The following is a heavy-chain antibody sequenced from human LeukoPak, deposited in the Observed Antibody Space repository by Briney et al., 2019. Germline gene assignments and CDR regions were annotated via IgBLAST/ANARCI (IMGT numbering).Heavy chain of an antibody. CDR1: GGSISSSSYY. Sequence: PSETLSLTCTVSGGSISSSSYYWGWIRQPPGKGLEWIGSIYYSGSTYYNPSLKSRVTISVDTSKNQFSLRLSSVTAADTAVYYCARKSGSYYGPFDSWGQGTLVTVSS. CDR2: IYYSGST. CDR3: ARKSGSYYGPFDS. V-gene: IGHV4-39*07. D-gene: IGHD1-26*01. J-gene: IGHJ4*02.